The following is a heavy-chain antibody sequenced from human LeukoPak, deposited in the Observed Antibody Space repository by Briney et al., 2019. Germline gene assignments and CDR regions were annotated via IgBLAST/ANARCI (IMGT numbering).Heavy chain of an antibody. CDR2: IYYSGST. J-gene: IGHJ4*02. CDR3: ARHPGIAAALDY. CDR1: GDSISSYY. Sequence: SETLSLTCTVSGDSISSYYWNWIRQPPGKGLEWIGYIYYSGSTNYNPSLKSRVTISVDTSKNQFSLKLSSVTAADTAVYYCARHPGIAAALDYWGQGTLVTVSS. V-gene: IGHV4-59*01. D-gene: IGHD6-13*01.